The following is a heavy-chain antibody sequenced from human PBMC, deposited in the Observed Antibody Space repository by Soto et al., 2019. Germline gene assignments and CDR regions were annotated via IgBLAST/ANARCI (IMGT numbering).Heavy chain of an antibody. CDR3: AKTRGAMIDASSVYGIDV. V-gene: IGHV3-23*01. CDR1: GFSFSSFA. J-gene: IGHJ6*02. Sequence: EVQLLESGGGFIHPGGSLRLSCAASGFSFSSFAMNWVRQAPGKGLEWVSMISGSADSTFYADSVKGRFTISRDNSKSPLYLQINSRRAADTAVYYCAKTRGAMIDASSVYGIDVWGQGTTVTVSS. D-gene: IGHD3-22*01. CDR2: ISGSADST.